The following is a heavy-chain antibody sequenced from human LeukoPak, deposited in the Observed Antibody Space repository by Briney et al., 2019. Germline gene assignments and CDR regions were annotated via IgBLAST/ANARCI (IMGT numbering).Heavy chain of an antibody. V-gene: IGHV4-59*08. CDR3: ARPSDSRDWYFDL. CDR1: GGSISSYY. D-gene: IGHD3-22*01. CDR2: IYYSGST. Sequence: SETLSLTCTVSGGSISSYYWSWIRQPPGKGLEWIGYIYYSGSTNYNPSLKSRVTISVDTSKNQFSLKLSSVTAADTAVYYCARPSDSRDWYFDLWGRGTLVTVSS. J-gene: IGHJ2*01.